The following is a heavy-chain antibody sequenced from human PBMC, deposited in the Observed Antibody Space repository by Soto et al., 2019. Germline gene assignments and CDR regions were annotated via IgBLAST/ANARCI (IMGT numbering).Heavy chain of an antibody. CDR1: GGSISSGGYS. D-gene: IGHD4-17*01. Sequence: SETLSLTCAISGGSISSGGYSWIWIRQPPGKGLEWIGYIYHSGSTYYNPSLKSRVTISADKSISTAYLQWTSLKASDTAIYYCARHGFYGDYSSNYFDPWGQGTLVTVSS. V-gene: IGHV4-30-2*01. CDR3: ARHGFYGDYSSNYFDP. J-gene: IGHJ5*02. CDR2: IYHSGST.